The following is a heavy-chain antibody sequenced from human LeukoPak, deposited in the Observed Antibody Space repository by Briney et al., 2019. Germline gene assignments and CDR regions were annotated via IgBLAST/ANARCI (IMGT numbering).Heavy chain of an antibody. V-gene: IGHV4-30-4*08. CDR1: GGSISSSSYY. Sequence: PSETPSLTCTVSGGSISSSSYYWGWIRQPPGKGLEWIGYIYYSGSTYYNPSLKSRVTISVDTSKNQFSLELSSVTAADTAVYYCARVETDYYDSSGLLLGAFDIWGQGTMVTVSS. CDR2: IYYSGST. CDR3: ARVETDYYDSSGLLLGAFDI. J-gene: IGHJ3*02. D-gene: IGHD3-22*01.